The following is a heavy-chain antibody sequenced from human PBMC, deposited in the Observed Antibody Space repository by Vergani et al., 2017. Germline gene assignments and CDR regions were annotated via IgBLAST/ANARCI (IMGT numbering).Heavy chain of an antibody. CDR1: GFTFSSYG. J-gene: IGHJ3*02. Sequence: QVQLVESGGGVVQPGRSLRLSCAASGFTFSSYGMHWVRQAPGKGLEWVAVISYDGSNKYYADSVKGRFTISRDNSKNTLYLQMNSLRAEDTAVYYCAKGKRPAAILGDAFDIWGQGTMVTVSS. V-gene: IGHV3-30*18. CDR3: AKGKRPAAILGDAFDI. CDR2: ISYDGSNK. D-gene: IGHD2-2*02.